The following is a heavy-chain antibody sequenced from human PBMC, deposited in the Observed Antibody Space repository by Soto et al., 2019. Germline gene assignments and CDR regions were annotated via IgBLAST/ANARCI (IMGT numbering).Heavy chain of an antibody. CDR1: GFTFSSYG. CDR2: ISYDGSNK. J-gene: IGHJ6*03. Sequence: QVQLVESGGGVVQPGRSLRLSCAASGFTFSSYGMHWVRQAPGKGLEGVAVISYDGSNKYYADSVKGRFTISRDNSKNTLYLQMNSLRAEDTAVYYCAKVGDYYGSGSPESVDYMDVWGKGTTVTVSS. V-gene: IGHV3-30*18. D-gene: IGHD3-10*01. CDR3: AKVGDYYGSGSPESVDYMDV.